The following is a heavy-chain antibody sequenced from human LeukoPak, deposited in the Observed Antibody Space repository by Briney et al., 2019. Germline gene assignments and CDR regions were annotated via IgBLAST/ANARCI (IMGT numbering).Heavy chain of an antibody. Sequence: SETLSVTCTVSGGSISSYYWSWSRQPPGEGLWWSWYIYYSGSTNYNPSLKSRVTISVDTSKNQFSLKLSSVTAADTAVYYCARLKYYYDSSGYYPHYYFDYWGQGTLVTVSS. CDR1: GGSISSYY. CDR3: ARLKYYYDSSGYYPHYYFDY. D-gene: IGHD3-22*01. J-gene: IGHJ4*02. V-gene: IGHV4-59*08. CDR2: IYYSGST.